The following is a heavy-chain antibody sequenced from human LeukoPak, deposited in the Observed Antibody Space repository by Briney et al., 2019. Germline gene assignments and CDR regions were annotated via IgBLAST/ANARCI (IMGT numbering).Heavy chain of an antibody. CDR1: GFPFSKYA. CDR2: ISASGRST. Sequence: GGSPVLCCAASGFPFSKYAMDLVRPAPGEGLELVSAISASGRSTYYADSVKGRFTISRDNSKNTLYLQMNSLRAEDTAVYYCAKKLRGSYYFDYWAREPWSPSPQ. CDR3: AKKLRGSYYFDY. J-gene: IGHJ4*02. V-gene: IGHV3-23*01. D-gene: IGHD1-26*01.